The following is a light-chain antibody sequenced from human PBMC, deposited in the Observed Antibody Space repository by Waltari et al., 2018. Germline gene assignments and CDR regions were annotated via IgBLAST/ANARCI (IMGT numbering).Light chain of an antibody. V-gene: IGKV3-20*01. J-gene: IGKJ1*01. Sequence: SCSASQSVSRYLAWYQQKPGQAPRLLIYGASNRATGIPDRFSGSGFATDFSLTISRLEPEDFAVYYCQKYESLPATFGQGTKVEIK. CDR1: QSVSRY. CDR2: GAS. CDR3: QKYESLPAT.